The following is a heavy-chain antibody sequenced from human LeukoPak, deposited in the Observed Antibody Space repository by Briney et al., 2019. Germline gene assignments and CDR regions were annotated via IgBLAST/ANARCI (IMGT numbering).Heavy chain of an antibody. D-gene: IGHD2-8*02. J-gene: IGHJ5*02. Sequence: ASVKVSCKASGYTFTGYYMHWVRQAPGQGLEWMGWINPNSGGANYAQKFQGRVTMTRDTSVSTAYMELSRLRSDDTAVYYCAREVLGGWFDPWGQGTLVTVSS. CDR3: AREVLGGWFDP. CDR2: INPNSGGA. CDR1: GYTFTGYY. V-gene: IGHV1-2*02.